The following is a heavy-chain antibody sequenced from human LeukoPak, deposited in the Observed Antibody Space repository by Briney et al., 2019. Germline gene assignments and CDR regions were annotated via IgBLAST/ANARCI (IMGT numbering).Heavy chain of an antibody. CDR3: ARGAGWYAY. Sequence: PSEALSLTCTVSGGSISSFYWSWLRQPPGKGLEWIGYISYSGGTNYNPSLKSRVTISVDTSKNQFSLKLSSVTAADTAVCFCARGAGWYAYWGQGTLVTVSS. CDR1: GGSISSFY. D-gene: IGHD6-19*01. J-gene: IGHJ4*02. V-gene: IGHV4-59*01. CDR2: ISYSGGT.